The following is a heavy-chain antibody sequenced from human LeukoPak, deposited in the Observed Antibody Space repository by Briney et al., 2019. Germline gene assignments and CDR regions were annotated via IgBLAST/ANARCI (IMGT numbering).Heavy chain of an antibody. CDR2: ISSDGGHR. V-gene: IGHV3-30*03. D-gene: IGHD3-16*01. Sequence: GGSLRPSCAASGFTFSSYDMHWVRQAPGKGLEWVAVISSDGGHRYYADSVKGRFTISRDNAKNTLYLQMNSLRAEDTAVYYCAGLWGSYYGMDVWGQGTTVTVSS. CDR1: GFTFSSYD. CDR3: AGLWGSYYGMDV. J-gene: IGHJ6*02.